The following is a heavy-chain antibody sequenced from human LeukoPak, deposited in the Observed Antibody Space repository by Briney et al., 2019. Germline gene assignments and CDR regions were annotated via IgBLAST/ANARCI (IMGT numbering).Heavy chain of an antibody. Sequence: PSETLSLTCAVYGESFSGYHWSWIRQPPGKGLEWIGEINHSERTNYNPSLKSRITISIDTSKNQFSLKLTSVTAADTAVYFDIWGQGTTVTVSS. V-gene: IGHV4-34*01. CDR2: INHSERT. J-gene: IGHJ3*02. CDR1: GESFSGYH. CDR3: I.